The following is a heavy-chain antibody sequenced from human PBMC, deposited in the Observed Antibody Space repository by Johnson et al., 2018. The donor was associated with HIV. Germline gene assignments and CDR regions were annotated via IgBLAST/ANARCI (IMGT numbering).Heavy chain of an antibody. CDR1: GFTFHDYA. J-gene: IGHJ3*02. Sequence: VQLVESGGGLVQPGRSLRLSCAASGFTFHDYAMHWVRQAPGKGLEWVSGMSWNSGSIGYAASVKRRFTISRDNAKNSLYLQLNSLRAEDTALYYCAKGHSGSDAFDIWGQGTMVTVSS. V-gene: IGHV3-9*01. CDR2: MSWNSGSI. D-gene: IGHD3-22*01. CDR3: AKGHSGSDAFDI.